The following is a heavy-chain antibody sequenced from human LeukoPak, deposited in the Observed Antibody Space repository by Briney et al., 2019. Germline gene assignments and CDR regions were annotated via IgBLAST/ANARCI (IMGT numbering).Heavy chain of an antibody. D-gene: IGHD3-9*01. V-gene: IGHV3-30*19. CDR1: GFTFSSYG. CDR3: ARVPGMTMTGGFDY. J-gene: IGHJ4*02. Sequence: GGSLRLSCAASGFTFSSYGMHWVRQAPGKGLEWVAVIWYDGSNKYNADSVKGRFTISRDNSKNTLYLQMDSLRSEDTAVYYCARVPGMTMTGGFDYWGQGTLVTVSS. CDR2: IWYDGSNK.